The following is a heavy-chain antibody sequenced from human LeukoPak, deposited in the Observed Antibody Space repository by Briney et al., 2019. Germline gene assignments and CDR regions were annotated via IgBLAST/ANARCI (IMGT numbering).Heavy chain of an antibody. CDR3: TRYSGRTDY. CDR1: GFTFGTYA. Sequence: GGSLRLSCTSSGFTFGTYAVSWFGQAPGNVLEWVAFIRSKTYGGTTEYAASVEGRFTISRDDSKSIAYLQMNSLKTEDTAVYYCTRYSGRTDYWGQGTLVTVSS. D-gene: IGHD5-18*01. CDR2: IRSKTYGGTT. J-gene: IGHJ4*02. V-gene: IGHV3-49*03.